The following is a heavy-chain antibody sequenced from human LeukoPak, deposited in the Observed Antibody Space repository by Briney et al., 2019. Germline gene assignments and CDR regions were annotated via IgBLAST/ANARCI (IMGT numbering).Heavy chain of an antibody. J-gene: IGHJ4*02. Sequence: GGSLRLSCTASGFTLSSYEMSWIRQAPGKGLEWVAVISYDGSNKYYADSVKGRFTISRDKSKNTLYLQMNSLRAEDTAVYYCAKEGSSGFYFDYWGQGTLVTVSS. V-gene: IGHV3-30*18. CDR1: GFTLSSYE. CDR3: AKEGSSGFYFDY. D-gene: IGHD6-19*01. CDR2: ISYDGSNK.